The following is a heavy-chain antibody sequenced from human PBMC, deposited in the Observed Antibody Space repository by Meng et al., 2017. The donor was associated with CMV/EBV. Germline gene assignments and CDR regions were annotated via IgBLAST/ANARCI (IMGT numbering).Heavy chain of an antibody. Sequence: VKVSCKASGGTFSSYAISWVRQAPGQGLEWMGGIIPILGIANYAQKFQGRVTITADKSTSTAYMELSSLRSEDTAAYYCATKEGEFWSGYYPDYYGMDVWGQGTTVTVSS. CDR3: ATKEGEFWSGYYPDYYGMDV. CDR2: IIPILGIA. J-gene: IGHJ6*02. CDR1: GGTFSSYA. D-gene: IGHD3-3*01. V-gene: IGHV1-69*10.